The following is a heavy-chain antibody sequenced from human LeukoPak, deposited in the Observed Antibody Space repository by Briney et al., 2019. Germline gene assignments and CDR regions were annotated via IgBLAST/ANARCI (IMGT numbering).Heavy chain of an antibody. CDR3: ARGGLDTTRGGYFDY. D-gene: IGHD5-18*01. Sequence: PSETLSLTCAVYGGSFSGFYWSWIRQPQGHGLEWIGKISHSGTTYFNPSLKSRVTISVDTSKSQFSLRLSSVTAADTAVYYCARGGLDTTRGGYFDYWGQGILVTVSS. V-gene: IGHV4-34*01. J-gene: IGHJ4*02. CDR1: GGSFSGFY. CDR2: ISHSGTT.